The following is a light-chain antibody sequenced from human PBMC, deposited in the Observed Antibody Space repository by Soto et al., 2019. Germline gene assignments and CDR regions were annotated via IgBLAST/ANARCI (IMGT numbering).Light chain of an antibody. V-gene: IGKV3-11*01. CDR3: HQRSKWPLT. Sequence: DIVLTQSPATLSLSPGERATLSCRASHTVSNYLTWYQQKPGQAPRLLIYEASNRATGIPARFSGSGSGTDFTLTISSLEPEDFAVYYCHQRSKWPLTFGPGTKVDIK. CDR2: EAS. CDR1: HTVSNY. J-gene: IGKJ3*01.